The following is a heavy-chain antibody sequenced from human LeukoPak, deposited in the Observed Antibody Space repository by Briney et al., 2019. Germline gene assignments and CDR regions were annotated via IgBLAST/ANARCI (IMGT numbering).Heavy chain of an antibody. CDR2: IYYSGST. CDR1: GASISSHY. CDR3: ARAEAAGSYYYYYYMDV. V-gene: IGHV4-59*11. D-gene: IGHD1-26*01. J-gene: IGHJ6*03. Sequence: PSETLSLTCTVSGASISSHYWSWIRQPPGKGLEWIGYIYYSGSTNYNPSLKSRVTISVDTSKNQFSLKLSSVTAADTAVYYCARAEAAGSYYYYYYMDVWGKGTTVTVSS.